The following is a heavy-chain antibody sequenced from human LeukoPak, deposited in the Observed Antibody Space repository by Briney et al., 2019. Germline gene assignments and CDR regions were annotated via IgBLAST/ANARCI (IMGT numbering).Heavy chain of an antibody. CDR1: GYTLTELS. V-gene: IGHV1-69*13. J-gene: IGHJ4*02. CDR2: IIPIFGTA. D-gene: IGHD3-22*01. Sequence: SVKVSCKVSGYTLTELSMHWVRQAPGQGLEWMGGIIPIFGTANYAQKFQGRVTITADESTRTAYMELSSLRSEDTAVYYCSYSLGNYYDSSGYFRGATYYFDYWGQGTLVTVSS. CDR3: SYSLGNYYDSSGYFRGATYYFDY.